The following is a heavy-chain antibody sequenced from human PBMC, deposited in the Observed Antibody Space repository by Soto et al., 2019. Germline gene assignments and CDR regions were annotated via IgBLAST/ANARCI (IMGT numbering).Heavy chain of an antibody. D-gene: IGHD3-22*01. J-gene: IGHJ4*02. CDR1: GLTFSNAW. Sequence: GGSLRLSCAASGLTFSNAWMNWVRQAPGKGLEWVGRIKSKTDGGTTDYAAPVKGRFTISRDDSKNTLYLQMNSLKTEDTAVYYCSNYYDSSGPMSDDYWGQGTLVTVSS. CDR2: IKSKTDGGTT. CDR3: SNYYDSSGPMSDDY. V-gene: IGHV3-15*07.